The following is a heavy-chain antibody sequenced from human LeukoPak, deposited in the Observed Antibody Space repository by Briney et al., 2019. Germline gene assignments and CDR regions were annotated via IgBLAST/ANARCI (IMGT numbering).Heavy chain of an antibody. CDR1: GGSISSYY. V-gene: IGHV4-59*08. CDR2: IYYSGST. Sequence: SETLSLTCTVSGGSISSYYWSWIRQPPGKGLEWIGYIYYSGSTNYNPSLKSRVTISVDTSKNQFSLKLSSVTAADTAVYYCARGYSNSWYYYWGQGTLVTVSS. D-gene: IGHD6-13*01. CDR3: ARGYSNSWYYY. J-gene: IGHJ4*02.